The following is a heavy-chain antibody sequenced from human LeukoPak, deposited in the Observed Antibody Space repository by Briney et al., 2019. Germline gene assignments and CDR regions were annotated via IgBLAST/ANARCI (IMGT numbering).Heavy chain of an antibody. CDR3: ARDKGGTIFGVVITRPYYYMDV. CDR1: GFIFSSYE. CDR2: ISRSGSTI. V-gene: IGHV3-48*03. Sequence: GGSLRLSCAASGFIFSSYEMNWVRQAPGKGLEWVSYISRSGSTIYNADSVKGRFTISRDNAKNSLYLQMNSLRAEDTAVYYCARDKGGTIFGVVITRPYYYMDVWGKGTTVTVSS. J-gene: IGHJ6*03. D-gene: IGHD3-3*01.